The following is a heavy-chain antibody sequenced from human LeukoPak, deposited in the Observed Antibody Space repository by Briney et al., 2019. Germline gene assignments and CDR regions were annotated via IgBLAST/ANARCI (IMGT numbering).Heavy chain of an antibody. CDR3: ARGKRGKGLKTYYYDSSGYWPIDY. CDR1: GGSFSGYY. CDR2: INHSGST. J-gene: IGHJ4*02. D-gene: IGHD3-22*01. Sequence: SQTLSLTCAVYGGSFSGYYWSWIRQPPGRGLEWIGEINHSGSTNYNPSLKSRVTISVDTSKNQFSLKLSSVTAADTAVYYCARGKRGKGLKTYYYDSSGYWPIDYWGQGTLVTVSS. V-gene: IGHV4-34*01.